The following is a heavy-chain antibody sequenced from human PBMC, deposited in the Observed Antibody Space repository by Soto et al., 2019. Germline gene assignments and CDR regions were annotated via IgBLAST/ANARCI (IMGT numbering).Heavy chain of an antibody. D-gene: IGHD1-26*01. CDR1: GGSITSSSYY. V-gene: IGHV4-39*01. CDR3: ATQEVGGSYVYTFDP. Sequence: QLHLRESGPGLVKPSETLSLTCTVSGGSITSSSYYWGWIRQPPGKGLEWIGSIYYSGSTYYNPSLKSRGTLSVDTSKNQFSLKLSSVTAADTAVYYCATQEVGGSYVYTFDPWGQGTLVTVSS. J-gene: IGHJ5*02. CDR2: IYYSGST.